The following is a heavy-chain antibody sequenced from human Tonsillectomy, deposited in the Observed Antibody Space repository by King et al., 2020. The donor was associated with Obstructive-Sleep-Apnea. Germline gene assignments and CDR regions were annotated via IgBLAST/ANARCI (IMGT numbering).Heavy chain of an antibody. Sequence: VQLVESGGGVVQPGRSLRLSCAAAGFTFSSYAMHWVRQAPGKGLEWVAGISYDGSNKNYADSVKGRFTISRDNSKNTLYLQMNRLRAEDTAVYYCARERAGAAGARPQPRVNYFDCWGQGTLVTVSS. CDR3: ARERAGAAGARPQPRVNYFDC. CDR2: ISYDGSNK. V-gene: IGHV3-30*04. J-gene: IGHJ4*02. CDR1: GFTFSSYA. D-gene: IGHD6-13*01.